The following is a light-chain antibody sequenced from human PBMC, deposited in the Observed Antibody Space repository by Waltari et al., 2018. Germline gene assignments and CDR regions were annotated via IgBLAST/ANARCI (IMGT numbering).Light chain of an antibody. CDR1: HGISSY. J-gene: IGKJ4*01. V-gene: IGKV1-9*01. Sequence: IQLTQSPSSLSASVGDRVTITCRASHGISSYLAWYQQKPGKAPKVLIYAASTLQSGVPSRFGGSCSGTDFTLTISSLQPEDFATYYCQQLNTFPLTVGGGTKVEIK. CDR3: QQLNTFPLT. CDR2: AAS.